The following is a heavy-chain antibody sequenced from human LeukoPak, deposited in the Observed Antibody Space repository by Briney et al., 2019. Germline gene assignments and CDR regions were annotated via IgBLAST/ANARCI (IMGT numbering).Heavy chain of an antibody. J-gene: IGHJ4*02. CDR2: INHSGST. CDR3: ARRGWGYCSGGSFYGPPPYFDY. CDR1: GGSFSGYY. D-gene: IGHD2-15*01. Sequence: SETLSLTCAVYGGSFSGYYWSWIRQPPGKGLEWIGEINHSGSTNYNPSLKSRVTISVDTSKNQFSLKLSSVTAADTAVYYCARRGWGYCSGGSFYGPPPYFDYWGQGTLVTVSS. V-gene: IGHV4-34*01.